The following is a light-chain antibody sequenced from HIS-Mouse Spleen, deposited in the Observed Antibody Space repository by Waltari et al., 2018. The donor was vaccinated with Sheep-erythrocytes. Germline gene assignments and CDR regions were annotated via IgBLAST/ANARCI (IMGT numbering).Light chain of an antibody. CDR2: EGS. Sequence: QSALTQPASVSGSPGQSITISCTGTSSDVGSYNLVSWYQQHPGKAPKLMIYEGSKRRSGVSNRFSGSKPGNTASLTISGLQAEDEADYYCCSYAGSSTPWVFGGGTKLTVL. V-gene: IGLV2-23*01. CDR3: CSYAGSSTPWV. J-gene: IGLJ3*02. CDR1: SSDVGSYNL.